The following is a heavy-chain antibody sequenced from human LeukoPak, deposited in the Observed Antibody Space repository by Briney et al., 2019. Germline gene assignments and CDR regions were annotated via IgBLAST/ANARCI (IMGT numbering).Heavy chain of an antibody. CDR1: GFTFSSYG. CDR3: ARGENVDY. Sequence: GGSLRLPCAASGFTFSSYGMHWVRQAPGKGLEWVAVIWYGGSNKYYADSVKGRFTISRDNSKNTLYLQMNSLRAEDTAVYYCARGENVDYWGQGTLVTVSS. J-gene: IGHJ4*02. V-gene: IGHV3-33*01. CDR2: IWYGGSNK.